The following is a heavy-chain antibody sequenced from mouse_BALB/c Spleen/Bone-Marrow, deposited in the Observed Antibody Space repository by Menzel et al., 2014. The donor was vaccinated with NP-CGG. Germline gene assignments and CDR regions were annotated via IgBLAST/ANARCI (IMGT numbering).Heavy chain of an antibody. CDR1: GYAFTNYL. CDR3: ARIYYGNYY. CDR2: INPGSGGT. Sequence: VQLQQSGAELVRPGTSVKVSCKASGYAFTNYLIEWVKQRPGQGLEWIGVINPGSGGTNYNEKFKGKATLTADKSSSTAYMQLSSLTADASAVYFCARIYYGNYYWGQGTTLTVSS. J-gene: IGHJ2*01. V-gene: IGHV1-54*01. D-gene: IGHD2-1*01.